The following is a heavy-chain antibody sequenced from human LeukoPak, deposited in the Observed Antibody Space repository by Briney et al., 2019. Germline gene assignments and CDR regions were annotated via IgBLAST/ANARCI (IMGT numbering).Heavy chain of an antibody. CDR3: ARDTLGYEGPFDI. CDR1: GGTFSSYA. D-gene: IGHD3-16*01. Sequence: SVKVSCKASGGTFSSYAISWVRQAPGQGLEWMGGIIPIFGTANYAQKFQGRVTITADKSTSTAYMELGSLRSEDTAVYYCARDTLGYEGPFDIWGQGTMVTVSS. CDR2: IIPIFGTA. V-gene: IGHV1-69*06. J-gene: IGHJ3*02.